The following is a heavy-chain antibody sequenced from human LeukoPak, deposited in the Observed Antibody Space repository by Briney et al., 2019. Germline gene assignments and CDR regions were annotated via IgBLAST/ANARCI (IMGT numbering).Heavy chain of an antibody. D-gene: IGHD2-15*01. CDR2: ISGSGGST. CDR1: GFTFSSYA. J-gene: IGHJ4*02. V-gene: IGHV3-23*01. CDR3: AKRDIFGGSSY. Sequence: GGSLGLSCAASGFTFSSYAMSWVRQAPGKGLEWVSAISGSGGSTYYADSVKGRFTISRDNSKNTLYLQMNSLRAEDTAVYYCAKRDIFGGSSYWGQGTLVTVSS.